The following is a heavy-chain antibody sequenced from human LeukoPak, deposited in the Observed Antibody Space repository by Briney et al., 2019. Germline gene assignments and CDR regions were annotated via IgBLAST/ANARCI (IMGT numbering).Heavy chain of an antibody. CDR2: ISGSGGST. CDR3: AKGEGDYLSPYFDC. CDR1: GFTFSSYG. Sequence: PGGSLRLSCAASGFTFSSYGMTWVRQAPGKGLEWVSGISGSGGSTYYADSVKGRFTISRDNSKNTLFLQMNSLRAEDTAVYYCAKGEGDYLSPYFDCWGQGTLVTVSS. V-gene: IGHV3-23*01. J-gene: IGHJ4*02. D-gene: IGHD4-17*01.